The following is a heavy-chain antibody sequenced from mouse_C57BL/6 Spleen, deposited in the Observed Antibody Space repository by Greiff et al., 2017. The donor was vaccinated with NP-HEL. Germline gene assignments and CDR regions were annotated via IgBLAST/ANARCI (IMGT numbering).Heavy chain of an antibody. J-gene: IGHJ1*03. Sequence: QVQLQQSGAELVKPGASVKISCKASGYAFSSYWMNWVKQRPGKGLEWIGQIYPGDGDTNYNGKFKGKATLTADKSSSTAYMQLSSLTSEDSAAYFCARSWADWYFDVWGTGTTVTVSS. CDR2: IYPGDGDT. CDR1: GYAFSSYW. CDR3: ARSWADWYFDV. V-gene: IGHV1-80*01.